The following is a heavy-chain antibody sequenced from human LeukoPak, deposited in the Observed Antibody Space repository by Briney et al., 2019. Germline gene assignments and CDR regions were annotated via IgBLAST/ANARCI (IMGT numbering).Heavy chain of an antibody. V-gene: IGHV1-46*01. CDR1: GYTFTGYY. J-gene: IGHJ4*02. CDR3: ARAPVGATFFDY. CDR2: INPSGGST. Sequence: ASVKVSCKASGYTFTGYYMHWVRQAPGQGLEWMGTINPSGGSTSYAQKFQGRVTMTRDTSTSTVYMELSSLRSEDTAVYYCARAPVGATFFDYWGQGTLVTVSS. D-gene: IGHD1-26*01.